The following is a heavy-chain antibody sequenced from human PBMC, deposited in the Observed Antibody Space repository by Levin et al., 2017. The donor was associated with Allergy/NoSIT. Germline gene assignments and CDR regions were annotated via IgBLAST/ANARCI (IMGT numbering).Heavy chain of an antibody. V-gene: IGHV1-46*01. Sequence: GESLKISCKASGYTFTRQYIHWVRQAPGQGLEWMGFINPDGGGTTSERNFQGIATITSDTTTRTVFMVLSSLRSDDTAVYYCAREIGVLWPSSYFDFWSGYLDYWGRGTPVTVSS. CDR2: INPDGGGT. CDR3: AREIGVLWPSSYFDFWSGYLDY. D-gene: IGHD3-3*01. J-gene: IGHJ4*02. CDR1: GYTFTRQY.